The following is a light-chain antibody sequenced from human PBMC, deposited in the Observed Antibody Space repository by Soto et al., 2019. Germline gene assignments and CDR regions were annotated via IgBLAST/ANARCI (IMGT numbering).Light chain of an antibody. CDR1: QSVSSSY. CDR2: GAS. V-gene: IGKV3-20*01. J-gene: IGKJ1*01. CDR3: QQYGSSPTT. Sequence: EIVLTQSPGTLSLSPGERATLSCRASQSVSSSYLAWYQQKPGQAPRLLIYGASSRATGIPVRFSGSGSGTVFTLTISRLEPEDFAVYYCQQYGSSPTTFGQGTKVEIK.